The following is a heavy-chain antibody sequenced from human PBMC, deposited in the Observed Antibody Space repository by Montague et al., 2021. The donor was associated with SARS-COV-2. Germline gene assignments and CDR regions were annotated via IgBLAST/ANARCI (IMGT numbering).Heavy chain of an antibody. D-gene: IGHD6-19*01. CDR2: IYTSGRT. CDR1: VCCINSYY. J-gene: IGHJ6*02. CDR3: ARDSRTSGWGYWYHGLDV. Sequence: SETLSLTCSISVCCINSYYGGQTRQPAWNGQEWIGRIYTSGRTNHSPSLKSRVTISVDTSRNHLSLKLTSVTAADTAVYYCARDSRTSGWGYWYHGLDVWGQGTTVTVSS. V-gene: IGHV4-4*07.